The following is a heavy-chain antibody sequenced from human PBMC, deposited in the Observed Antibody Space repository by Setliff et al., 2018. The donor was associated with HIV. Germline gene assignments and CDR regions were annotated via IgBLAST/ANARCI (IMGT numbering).Heavy chain of an antibody. J-gene: IGHJ6*02. CDR2: ISSSGAHI. CDR3: ARKLLTRPNYYGMDV. D-gene: IGHD2-15*01. Sequence: PGGSLRLSCAASEFTFSSYSMNWVRQAPGKGLEWVASISSSGAHIFYADSLKGRFTISRDNGKNLLYLQMNSLRAEDTAVYYCARKLLTRPNYYGMDVWGQGTTVTVSS. CDR1: EFTFSSYS. V-gene: IGHV3-21*06.